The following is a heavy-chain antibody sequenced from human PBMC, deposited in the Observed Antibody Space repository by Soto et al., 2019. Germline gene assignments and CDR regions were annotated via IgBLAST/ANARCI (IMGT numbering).Heavy chain of an antibody. CDR3: ARPRGSDILTGFYSGMDV. J-gene: IGHJ6*02. CDR1: GYRFTTYW. D-gene: IGHD3-9*01. CDR2: IDPSDSYI. V-gene: IGHV5-10-1*01. Sequence: GESLKISCKGSGYRFTTYWITWVRQMPGKGLEWMGRIDPSDSYINYSPSFEGHVTFSVDRSISTAYLHWGSLRASDTAMYYCARPRGSDILTGFYSGMDVWGQGTTVTVYS.